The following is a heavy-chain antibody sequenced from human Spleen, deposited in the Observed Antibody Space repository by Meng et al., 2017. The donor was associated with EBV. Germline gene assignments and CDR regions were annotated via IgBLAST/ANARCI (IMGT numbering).Heavy chain of an antibody. J-gene: IGHJ4*02. CDR2: IHHSGST. D-gene: IGHD4-17*01. CDR1: GGSISSSKW. Sequence: QVQLQEPGPGLATPPGPLSSTCGSSGGSISSSKWWSWVRQPPGKGLEWIGEIHHSGSTNFNPSLKSRVTISVDKSKNQFSLKLSSVTAADTAVYYCATTYGDDSHYFDYWGQGTLVTVSS. V-gene: IGHV4-4*03. CDR3: ATTYGDDSHYFDY.